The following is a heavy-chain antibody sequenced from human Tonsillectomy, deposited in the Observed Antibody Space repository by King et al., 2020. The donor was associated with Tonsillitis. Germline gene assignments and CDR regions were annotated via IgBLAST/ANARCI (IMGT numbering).Heavy chain of an antibody. J-gene: IGHJ2*01. Sequence: VQLVESGGGVVQPGTSLRLSCAASGLTFGNYGMHWVRQAPGKGLEWVALIAYDASYENYAESVKGRFTISSDNSKNTLYMEMNSLRVADTAVYYCAKDCTGLSYWYFDLWGRGTLVTVSS. D-gene: IGHD2-8*02. CDR3: AKDCTGLSYWYFDL. CDR1: GLTFGNYG. CDR2: IAYDASYE. V-gene: IGHV3-30*18.